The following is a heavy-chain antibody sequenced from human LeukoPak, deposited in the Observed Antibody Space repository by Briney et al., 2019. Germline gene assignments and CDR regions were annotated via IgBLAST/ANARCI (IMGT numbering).Heavy chain of an antibody. V-gene: IGHV1-18*01. Sequence: ASVKVSCKASGYTFTSYGISWVRQAPGQGLEWMGWISAYNGNTNYAQKLQGRVTMTTDTSTSTAYMELRSLRSDDTAVYYCARVGSGSYDLDGFDIWGQGTMVTVSS. D-gene: IGHD1-26*01. CDR2: ISAYNGNT. CDR1: GYTFTSYG. CDR3: ARVGSGSYDLDGFDI. J-gene: IGHJ3*02.